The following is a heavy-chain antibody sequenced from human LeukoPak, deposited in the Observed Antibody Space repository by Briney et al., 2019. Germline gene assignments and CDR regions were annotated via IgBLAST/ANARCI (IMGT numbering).Heavy chain of an antibody. V-gene: IGHV7-4-1*02. CDR1: GYTFTTYA. Sequence: ASVKVSCKASGYTFTTYAMNWVRQAPGQGLEWMGWINTNTGDPTYAQGFTGRFVFSLDTSVSTAYLQISSLKAEDTAVYYCAKPSLQWEPFDYGAREPWSPSPQ. D-gene: IGHD1-26*01. CDR3: AKPSLQWEPFDY. CDR2: INTNTGDP. J-gene: IGHJ4*02.